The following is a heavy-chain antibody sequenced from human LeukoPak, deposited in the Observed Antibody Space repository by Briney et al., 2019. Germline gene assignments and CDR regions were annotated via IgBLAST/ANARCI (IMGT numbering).Heavy chain of an antibody. CDR3: AKVYDFWSGYPPSSASRYYMDV. J-gene: IGHJ6*03. D-gene: IGHD3-3*01. V-gene: IGHV3-43*02. Sequence: GGSLRLSCAASGFTFDDYAMHWVRQAPGKGLEWVSLISGDGGSTYYADSVKGRFTISRDNSKTSLYLQMNSLRTEDTALYYCAKVYDFWSGYPPSSASRYYMDVWGKGTTVTVSS. CDR2: ISGDGGST. CDR1: GFTFDDYA.